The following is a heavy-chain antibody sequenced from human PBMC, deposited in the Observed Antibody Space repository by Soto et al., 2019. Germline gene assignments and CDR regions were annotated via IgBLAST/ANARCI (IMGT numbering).Heavy chain of an antibody. Sequence: QVQLVQSGPEVKKPGASVKVSCKTSGYTFTSYGISWVRQAPGQGLEWMGWISTYKGNTNYAQKFQGRVTMTTDTSTSTAYMELRSLRSDDTAVYYCSTRSPAFDYWGQGTLVTVSS. J-gene: IGHJ4*02. CDR1: GYTFTSYG. CDR3: STRSPAFDY. V-gene: IGHV1-18*01. CDR2: ISTYKGNT.